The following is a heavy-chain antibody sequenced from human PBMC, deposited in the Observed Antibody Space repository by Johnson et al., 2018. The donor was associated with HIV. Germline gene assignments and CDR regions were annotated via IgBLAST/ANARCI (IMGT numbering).Heavy chain of an antibody. CDR3: ARGVQLLLWDAFDI. CDR1: GFTFSSYA. CDR2: ISYDGSNK. V-gene: IGHV3-30-3*01. J-gene: IGHJ3*02. Sequence: QVQLVESGGGLVQPGGSLRLSCASSGFTFSSYAMHWVRQAPGKGLEWVAVISYDGSNKYYADSVKGRFTISRDNSKNTLYLQMNSLRAEDTAVYYCARGVQLLLWDAFDIWGQGTMVTVSS. D-gene: IGHD2-2*01.